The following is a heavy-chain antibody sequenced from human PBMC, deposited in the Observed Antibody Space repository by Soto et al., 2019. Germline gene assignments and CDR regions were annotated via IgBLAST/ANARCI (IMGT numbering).Heavy chain of an antibody. D-gene: IGHD4-17*01. V-gene: IGHV4-31*03. CDR1: GGSISSGGYY. Sequence: QVQLQESGPGLVKPSQTLSLTCTVSGGSISSGGYYWSWIRQHPGKGLEWIGYIYYSGSTYYNPPCKSRVTRSVDTSKNQCSLKLSSVTAADTAVYYCARRGDYGDRYWYFDLWGRGTLVTVSS. CDR2: IYYSGST. J-gene: IGHJ2*01. CDR3: ARRGDYGDRYWYFDL.